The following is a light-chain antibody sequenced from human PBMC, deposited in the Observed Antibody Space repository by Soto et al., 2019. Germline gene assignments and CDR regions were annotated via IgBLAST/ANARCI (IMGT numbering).Light chain of an antibody. J-gene: IGKJ2*01. V-gene: IGKV3-20*01. CDR2: GAS. Sequence: EIVLTQSPGTLSLSPGERATLSCRASQSVNSRYLGWYQQKPGQAPRRLIYGASSRAPDIPDRFSGSGSGTDFTLPISRLEPEDFGVYYCQQYGSSRYTFGQGTKLEIK. CDR1: QSVNSRY. CDR3: QQYGSSRYT.